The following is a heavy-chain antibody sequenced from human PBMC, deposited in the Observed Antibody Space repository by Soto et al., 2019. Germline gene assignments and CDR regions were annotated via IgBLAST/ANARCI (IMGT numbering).Heavy chain of an antibody. Sequence: EVQLVETGGGLIQPGGSLRLSCAASGFTVSSNYMSWVRQAPGKGLEWVSVIYSGGSTYYADSVKGRFTISRDNSKNTLYLQMNSLRAEDTAVYYCARFVYGDSQSFDYWGQGTLVTVSS. CDR3: ARFVYGDSQSFDY. CDR2: IYSGGST. J-gene: IGHJ4*02. V-gene: IGHV3-53*02. CDR1: GFTVSSNY. D-gene: IGHD4-17*01.